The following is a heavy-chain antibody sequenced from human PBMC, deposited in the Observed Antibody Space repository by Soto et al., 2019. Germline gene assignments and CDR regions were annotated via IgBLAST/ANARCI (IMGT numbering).Heavy chain of an antibody. CDR1: GGSMSSSY. V-gene: IGHV4-4*07. CDR3: ARGQRFSDWFDP. J-gene: IGHJ5*02. CDR2: VYSIGGT. D-gene: IGHD3-3*01. Sequence: SETLSLTCTASGGSMSSSYWTWIGQPAGKGLEWIGRVYSIGGTHYNPSLKSRFTISLDTSKNNFSLRLLSVPDADTAVSYCARGQRFSDWFDPWAQGTLVTVSS.